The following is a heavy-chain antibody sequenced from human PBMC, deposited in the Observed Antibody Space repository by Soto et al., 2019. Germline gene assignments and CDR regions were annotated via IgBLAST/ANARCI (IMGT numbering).Heavy chain of an antibody. CDR2: ISGSGSNT. J-gene: IGHJ5*02. CDR3: AKPTIPGTTIKNWLDP. Sequence: GGSLRLSCAASGFTFSNYAMSWVRQAPGKGLEWVSGISGSGSNTYYADSVKGRFTISRDNSKNTLYLQMNSLRVEDTAVYYCAKPTIPGTTIKNWLDPWGQGTLVTVSS. D-gene: IGHD1-26*01. CDR1: GFTFSNYA. V-gene: IGHV3-23*01.